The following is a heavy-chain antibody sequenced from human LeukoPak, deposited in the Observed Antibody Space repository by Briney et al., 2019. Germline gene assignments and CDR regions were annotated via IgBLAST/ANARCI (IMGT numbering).Heavy chain of an antibody. CDR2: INPNSGGT. D-gene: IGHD5-18*01. V-gene: IGHV1-2*04. J-gene: IGHJ3*02. CDR1: GYTFTGYY. CDR3: ARGGYSYGPGAFDI. Sequence: GASVKVSCKASGYTFTGYYMHWVRQAPGQGLEWMGWINPNSGGTNYAQKFQGWVTMTRDTSISTAYRELSRLRSDDTAVYYCARGGYSYGPGAFDIWGQGTMVTVSS.